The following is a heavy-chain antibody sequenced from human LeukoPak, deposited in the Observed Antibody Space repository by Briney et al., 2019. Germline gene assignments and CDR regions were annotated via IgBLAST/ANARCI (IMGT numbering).Heavy chain of an antibody. D-gene: IGHD6-13*01. Sequence: GGSLRLSCVASGFTFSSNWMSWVRQAPGKGLEWLANKKYDGSEKYYVDSVKGRFSISRDNAKNSVFLEMNSLRAEDTAEYYCARSKSYAFDFWGQGTMVTVSS. CDR3: ARSKSYAFDF. CDR1: GFTFSSNW. J-gene: IGHJ3*01. CDR2: KKYDGSEK. V-gene: IGHV3-7*01.